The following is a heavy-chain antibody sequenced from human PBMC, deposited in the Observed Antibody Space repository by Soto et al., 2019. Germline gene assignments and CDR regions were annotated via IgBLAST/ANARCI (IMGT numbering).Heavy chain of an antibody. CDR2: VYYSGST. D-gene: IGHD3-16*01. V-gene: IGHV4-59*01. J-gene: IGHJ3*02. CDR1: GGSLIDDY. Sequence: QVQLQESGPGLVKPLETVSLTCTVSGGSLIDDYWNWIRQPPGKGLEWIGYVYYSGSTNYNPSLKSRVTISLDTSKKQFSLKLISVTAADTAVYYCSRGNDSNSSTFDIWGHGTMVSVSS. CDR3: SRGNDSNSSTFDI.